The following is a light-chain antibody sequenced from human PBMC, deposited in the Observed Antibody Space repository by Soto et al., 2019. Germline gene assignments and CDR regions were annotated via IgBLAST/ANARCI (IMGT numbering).Light chain of an antibody. CDR1: SSNIGSNI. CDR2: NNN. Sequence: QLVLTQTPSVSGTPGQRVTISCSGSSSNIGSNIVNWYQQLPGTAPKLLIYNNNQRPSGVPDRFSDSKSGTSASLAISGLQSEDEADYCCAAWDDSLNEVVFGGGTKLTVL. J-gene: IGLJ2*01. V-gene: IGLV1-44*01. CDR3: AAWDDSLNEVV.